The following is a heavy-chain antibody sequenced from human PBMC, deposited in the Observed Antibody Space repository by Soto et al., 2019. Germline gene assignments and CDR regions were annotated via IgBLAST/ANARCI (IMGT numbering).Heavy chain of an antibody. J-gene: IGHJ4*02. D-gene: IGHD3-22*01. CDR3: ARDYYDSSGYPGY. CDR2: IIPIFGTT. V-gene: IGHV1-69*01. Sequence: QVQLVQSGAEVTKPGSSVKVSCEASGGTFRSYGITWVRQAPGQGLEWMGGIIPIFGTTNYAQKFQGRVTITADESTNIAYMELSSLRSEDTAVYYCARDYYDSSGYPGYWGQGTLVTVSS. CDR1: GGTFRSYG.